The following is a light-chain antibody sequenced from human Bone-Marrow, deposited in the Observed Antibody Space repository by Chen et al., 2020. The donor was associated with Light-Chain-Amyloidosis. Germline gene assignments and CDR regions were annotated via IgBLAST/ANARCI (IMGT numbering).Light chain of an antibody. Sequence: DIQMTQSPSPLSASVGDRVTITCRASQIISSWLAWYQQKPGKAPNLLIYKASSLKSGVPSRFSGSGSGTEFTLTINSLQPDDIATYYCQQYSGNPLTFGGGTRVEIK. CDR2: KAS. CDR1: QIISSW. V-gene: IGKV1-5*03. J-gene: IGKJ4*01. CDR3: QQYSGNPLT.